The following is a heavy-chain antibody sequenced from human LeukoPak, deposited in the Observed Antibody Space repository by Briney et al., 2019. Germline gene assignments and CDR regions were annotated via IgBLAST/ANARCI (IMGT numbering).Heavy chain of an antibody. CDR2: IKSKTDGRTT. J-gene: IGHJ4*02. CDR1: GFTSSNAW. Sequence: GGSRRLSCAASGFTSSNAWMSWVRQAPGRGREWVGRIKSKTDGRTTDYAAPVKGRFTISRDDSKNTLYLQMNSLKTEDTAVYYCTTGLRYFDWLSQFDYWGQGTLVTVSS. CDR3: TTGLRYFDWLSQFDY. D-gene: IGHD3-9*01. V-gene: IGHV3-15*01.